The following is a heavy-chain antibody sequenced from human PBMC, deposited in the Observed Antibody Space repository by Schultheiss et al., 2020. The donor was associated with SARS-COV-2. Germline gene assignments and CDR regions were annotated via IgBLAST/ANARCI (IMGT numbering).Heavy chain of an antibody. J-gene: IGHJ5*02. CDR1: GGSFSGYY. Sequence: SETLSLTCAVYGGSFSGYYWSWIRQPAGKGLEWIGRIYTSGSTNYNPSLKSRVTISVDTSKNQFSLKLSSVTAADTAVYYCARDRGGLRGWFDPWGQGTLVTVSS. D-gene: IGHD4-17*01. CDR3: ARDRGGLRGWFDP. V-gene: IGHV4-4*07. CDR2: IYTSGST.